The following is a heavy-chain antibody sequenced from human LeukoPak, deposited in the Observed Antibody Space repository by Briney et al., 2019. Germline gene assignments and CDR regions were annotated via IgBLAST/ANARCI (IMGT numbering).Heavy chain of an antibody. CDR1: GFTFSSYW. Sequence: GGSLRLSCAASGFTFSSYWMSWVRQAPGKGLEWVANIKQDGSEKYYVDSVKGRFTISRDNAKNSLYLQMNSLRAEGTAVYYCAGGSGWYHQHEYFQHWGQGTLVTVSS. CDR3: AGGSGWYHQHEYFQH. D-gene: IGHD6-19*01. V-gene: IGHV3-7*04. CDR2: IKQDGSEK. J-gene: IGHJ1*01.